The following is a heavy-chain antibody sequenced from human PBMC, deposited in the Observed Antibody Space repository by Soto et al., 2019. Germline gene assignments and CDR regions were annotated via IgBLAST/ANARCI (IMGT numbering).Heavy chain of an antibody. D-gene: IGHD2-2*01. V-gene: IGHV3-33*01. J-gene: IGHJ6*03. CDR3: ARDGGYQLLFYYYYYMDV. Sequence: GGSLSLSGEAPGLTFSSYGMPWAGQAQGKGLEWVEVIWYDGSNKYYADSVKGRLTISRDNSKNTLYLQMNSLRAEDTAVYYCARDGGYQLLFYYYYYMDVWGKGTTVTVSS. CDR2: IWYDGSNK. CDR1: GLTFSSYG.